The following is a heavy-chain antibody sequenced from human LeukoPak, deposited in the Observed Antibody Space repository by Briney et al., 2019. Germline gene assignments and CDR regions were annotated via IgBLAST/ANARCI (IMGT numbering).Heavy chain of an antibody. CDR2: IYYSGST. D-gene: IGHD3-22*01. CDR1: GGSISSGGYY. J-gene: IGHJ4*02. V-gene: IGHV4-31*03. Sequence: SQTLSLTCTVSGGSISSGGYYWSWIRQRPGKGLEWIGYIYYSGSTYYNPSLKSRVTISVDTSKNQFSLKLSSVTAADTAVYYCARAYYYDSSGYRYYFDYWGQGTLVTVSS. CDR3: ARAYYYDSSGYRYYFDY.